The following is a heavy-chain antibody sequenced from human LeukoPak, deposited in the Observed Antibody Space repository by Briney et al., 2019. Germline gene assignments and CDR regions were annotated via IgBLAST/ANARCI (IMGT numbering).Heavy chain of an antibody. J-gene: IGHJ3*01. CDR3: VRDGAFADNWVAFDV. Sequence: GGSLRLSCAASGFTFSSYWMHWVRQAPGKGLVWVSLIYPGDSTVTTYYADSVQGRFTVSRDNSKNTLFLQMNILRAEDTAVYYCVRDGAFADNWVAFDVWGQGTMVTVSS. D-gene: IGHD1-1*01. V-gene: IGHV3-66*01. CDR1: GFTFSSYW. CDR2: IYPGDSTVTT.